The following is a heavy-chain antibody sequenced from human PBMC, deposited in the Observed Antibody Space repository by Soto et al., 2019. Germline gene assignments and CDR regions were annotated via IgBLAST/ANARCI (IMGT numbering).Heavy chain of an antibody. CDR1: GYSFTSYW. Sequence: PGESLKISCKGSGYSFTSYWIGWVRQMPGKGLECMGIIYPGDSDTRYSPSFQGQVTISADKSISTAYLQWSSLKASDTAMYYCARDYSRSWYFRGFDYWGQGTLVTVSS. CDR3: ARDYSRSWYFRGFDY. V-gene: IGHV5-51*01. D-gene: IGHD6-13*01. CDR2: IYPGDSDT. J-gene: IGHJ4*02.